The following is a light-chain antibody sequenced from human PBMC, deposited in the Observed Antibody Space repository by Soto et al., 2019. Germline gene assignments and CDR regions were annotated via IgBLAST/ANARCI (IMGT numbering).Light chain of an antibody. CDR1: QSVSSY. CDR2: DAS. Sequence: EIVLTQSPATLSLSPGERATLSCRASQSVSSYLAWYQQKPGQAPRLLIYDASNRATGIPARFSGSGSGTDFLLTIRSLEPEDFAVYYCQERSNWPPLFTFGPGTKVDIK. V-gene: IGKV3-11*01. J-gene: IGKJ3*01. CDR3: QERSNWPPLFT.